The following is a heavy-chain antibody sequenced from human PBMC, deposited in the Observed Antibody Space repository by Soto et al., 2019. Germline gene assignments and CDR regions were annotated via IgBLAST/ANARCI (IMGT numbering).Heavy chain of an antibody. Sequence: QVQLVQSGAEVKKPGSSVKVSCKASGGTFSSYAINWVRQAPGQGLEWMGGIILIFATADYAQKFQGRVRITADESTSPAYMELSSLRAEDTAVYYCAQCLLGVNYYYGMDVWGQGTTVTVSS. CDR2: IILIFATA. D-gene: IGHD3-16*01. V-gene: IGHV1-69*12. CDR1: GGTFSSYA. J-gene: IGHJ6*02. CDR3: AQCLLGVNYYYGMDV.